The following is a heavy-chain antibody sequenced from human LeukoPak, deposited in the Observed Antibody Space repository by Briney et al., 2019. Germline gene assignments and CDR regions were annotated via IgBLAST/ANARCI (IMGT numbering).Heavy chain of an antibody. CDR3: ARSSVTTFLPVGDLDY. J-gene: IGHJ4*02. CDR1: GYTFTGYY. D-gene: IGHD4-11*01. Sequence: GASVKVSCKASGYTFTGYYIHWVRQAPGQGLEWMGWINPNSGGTNYAQKFQGRVTMTSDTSISTAYMELSRLRSDDTAVYYCARSSVTTFLPVGDLDYWGQGTLVTVSS. V-gene: IGHV1-2*02. CDR2: INPNSGGT.